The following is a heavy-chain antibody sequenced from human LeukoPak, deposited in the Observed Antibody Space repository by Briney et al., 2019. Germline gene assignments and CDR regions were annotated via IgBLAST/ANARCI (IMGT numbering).Heavy chain of an antibody. Sequence: GASVKVSCKASGYTFTSYGISWVRQAPGQGLEWMGWISAYNGNTNYAQKLQGRVTMTTDTSTSTAYMELRSLRSDDTAVYYCARFAWELPEGHYCYYGMDVWGQGTTVTVSS. CDR3: ARFAWELPEGHYCYYGMDV. CDR2: ISAYNGNT. J-gene: IGHJ6*02. V-gene: IGHV1-18*01. CDR1: GYTFTSYG. D-gene: IGHD1-26*01.